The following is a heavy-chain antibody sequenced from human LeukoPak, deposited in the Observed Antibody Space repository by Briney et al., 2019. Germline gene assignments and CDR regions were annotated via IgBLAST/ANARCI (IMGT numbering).Heavy chain of an antibody. V-gene: IGHV3-30*04. Sequence: GGSLRLSCAASGFTFSSYAMHWVRQAPGKGLEWVAVISYDGSNKYYADSVKGRFTISRDNYKNTLYLQMNSLRDEDTAVYYCASDHLYGDLFSTDYWGQGTLVTVSS. D-gene: IGHD4-17*01. J-gene: IGHJ4*02. CDR1: GFTFSSYA. CDR3: ASDHLYGDLFSTDY. CDR2: ISYDGSNK.